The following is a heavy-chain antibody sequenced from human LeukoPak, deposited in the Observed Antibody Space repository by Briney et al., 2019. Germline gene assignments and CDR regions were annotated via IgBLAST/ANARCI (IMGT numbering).Heavy chain of an antibody. Sequence: GGSLRLSCAASGFTFSSYAMHWVRQAPGKGLEWVAVISYDGSNKYYADSVRGRFTISRDNSKNTLYLQMDSLRAEDTAVYYCARDRGQLVPFDYWGQGTLVTVSS. CDR2: ISYDGSNK. CDR3: ARDRGQLVPFDY. J-gene: IGHJ4*02. CDR1: GFTFSSYA. D-gene: IGHD6-13*01. V-gene: IGHV3-30*04.